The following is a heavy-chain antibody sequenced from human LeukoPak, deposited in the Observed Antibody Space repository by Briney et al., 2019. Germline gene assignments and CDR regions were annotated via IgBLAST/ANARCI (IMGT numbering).Heavy chain of an antibody. CDR1: GFTFSNYA. D-gene: IGHD3-10*01. Sequence: GKSLRLSCAASGFTFSNYAMHWVRQAPGKGLEWVPLISSGGTYEYYADSVKGRFTISRDNSKNTLYLQLNSLRAEDTAVYYCARDSTYYYDSGSSGPHYFDNWGQGTLVTVSS. CDR3: ARDSTYYYDSGSSGPHYFDN. J-gene: IGHJ4*02. V-gene: IGHV3-30*01. CDR2: ISSGGTYE.